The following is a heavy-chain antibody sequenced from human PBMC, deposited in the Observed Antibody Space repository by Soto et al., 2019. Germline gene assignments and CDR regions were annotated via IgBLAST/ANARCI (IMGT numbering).Heavy chain of an antibody. J-gene: IGHJ6*02. V-gene: IGHV3-23*01. Sequence: EVQLLESGGGLAQPGGSLRLSCAASGFTFSDSAMSWVRQAPGKGLEWVSGISGSGGGGTTYYADSVKGRFTISRDNSKNTLYLQMNSLRAEDTAVYYCAKTKQWLVKDYDFGMDVWGQGTTVTVSS. CDR3: AKTKQWLVKDYDFGMDV. CDR2: ISGSGGGGTT. CDR1: GFTFSDSA. D-gene: IGHD6-19*01.